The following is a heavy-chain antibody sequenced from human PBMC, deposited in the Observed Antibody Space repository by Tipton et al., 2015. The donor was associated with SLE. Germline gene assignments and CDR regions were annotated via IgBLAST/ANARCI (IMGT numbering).Heavy chain of an antibody. CDR1: GFTFSSYD. V-gene: IGHV3-48*04. J-gene: IGHJ3*02. Sequence: SLRLSCAASGFTFSSYDMHWVRQATGKGLEWVSYISSSSSTIYYADSVKGRFTISRDNAKNSLYLQMNSLRAEDTAVYYCAREASYSSSSGAFDIWGQGTMVTVSS. CDR2: ISSSSSTI. D-gene: IGHD6-6*01. CDR3: AREASYSSSSGAFDI.